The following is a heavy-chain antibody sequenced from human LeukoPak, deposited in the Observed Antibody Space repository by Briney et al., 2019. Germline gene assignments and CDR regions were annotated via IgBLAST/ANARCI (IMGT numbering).Heavy chain of an antibody. CDR3: ARGLPGGFVGFSSSWYPLDY. Sequence: GGSLRLSCGAPGFTFSGFGIHWVRQAPGKGLEWVSVISYDGRNKHYADSVKGRFTISRDNSKNTLFLQMDSLRAEDTAVYYCARGLPGGFVGFSSSWYPLDYWGQGALVTVSS. D-gene: IGHD6-13*01. CDR2: ISYDGRNK. J-gene: IGHJ4*02. CDR1: GFTFSGFG. V-gene: IGHV3-30*04.